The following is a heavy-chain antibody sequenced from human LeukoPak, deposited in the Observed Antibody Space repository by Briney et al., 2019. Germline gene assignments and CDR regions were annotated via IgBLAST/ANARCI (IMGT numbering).Heavy chain of an antibody. V-gene: IGHV4-4*07. Sequence: SETLSLTCTVSAGSISSYYLSWIRQPAGKGLEWIGHIYTSGSTRYNPSLMTRVTMSVDTSKNQFSLKLTSVTAADTAIYYCASVTTSHWFDPWGQGTLVTVSS. D-gene: IGHD4-11*01. CDR3: ASVTTSHWFDP. J-gene: IGHJ5*02. CDR1: AGSISSYY. CDR2: IYTSGST.